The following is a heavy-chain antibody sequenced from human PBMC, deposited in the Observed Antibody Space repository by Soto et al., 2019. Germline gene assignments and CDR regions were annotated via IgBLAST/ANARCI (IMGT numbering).Heavy chain of an antibody. J-gene: IGHJ6*02. D-gene: IGHD4-17*01. V-gene: IGHV1-69*13. Sequence: VASVKVSCKASGGTFSSYAISWVRQAPGQGLEWMGGIIPIFGTANYAQKFQGRVTITADESTSTAYMELSSLRAEDTAVYYCARDKVLDYGDYSYYYYYGMDVWGQGTTVTVSS. CDR2: IIPIFGTA. CDR3: ARDKVLDYGDYSYYYYYGMDV. CDR1: GGTFSSYA.